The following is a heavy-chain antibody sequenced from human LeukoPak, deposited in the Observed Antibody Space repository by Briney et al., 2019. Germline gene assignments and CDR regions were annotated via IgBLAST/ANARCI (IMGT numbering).Heavy chain of an antibody. CDR1: GFTFSSYS. CDR2: ITRSSSSI. D-gene: IGHD7-27*01. Sequence: QAGGSLRLSCAASGFTFSSYSMNWVRQAPGKGLEWVSYITRSSSSIYYADSVKGRFTISGDNAKNSLYLQMNSLRVEDTVVYYCATGDRGLFDIWGQGTMVIVSS. J-gene: IGHJ3*02. CDR3: ATGDRGLFDI. V-gene: IGHV3-48*01.